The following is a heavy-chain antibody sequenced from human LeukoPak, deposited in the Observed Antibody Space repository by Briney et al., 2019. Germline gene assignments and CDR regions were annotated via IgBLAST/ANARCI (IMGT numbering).Heavy chain of an antibody. V-gene: IGHV3-66*01. CDR3: ARDVYYYDSSGYEGSWFDP. CDR1: GFTVSSNY. D-gene: IGHD3-22*01. J-gene: IGHJ5*02. CDR2: IYSGGST. Sequence: GGSLRLSCAASGFTVSSNYMSWVRQAPGKGLEWVSVIYSGGSTYYADSVKGRFTISRDTSKNTLYLQMNSLRAEDTAVYYCARDVYYYDSSGYEGSWFDPWGQGTLVTVSS.